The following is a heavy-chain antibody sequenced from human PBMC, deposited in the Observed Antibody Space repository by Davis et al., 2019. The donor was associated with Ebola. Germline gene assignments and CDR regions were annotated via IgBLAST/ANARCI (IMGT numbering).Heavy chain of an antibody. Sequence: AASVKVSCKASGYTFTSYGISWVRQAPGQGLEWMGWISAYNGNTNYAQKLQGRVTMTTDTSTSTAYMELRSLRSDDTAVYYCARESSSGWYLLGGIFDYWGQGTLVTVSS. J-gene: IGHJ4*02. D-gene: IGHD6-19*01. V-gene: IGHV1-18*04. CDR3: ARESSSGWYLLGGIFDY. CDR2: ISAYNGNT. CDR1: GYTFTSYG.